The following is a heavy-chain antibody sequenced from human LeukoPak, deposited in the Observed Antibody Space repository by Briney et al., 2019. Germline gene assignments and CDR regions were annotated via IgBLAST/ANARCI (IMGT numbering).Heavy chain of an antibody. CDR1: GFTFSSYA. Sequence: GGSLRLSCAASGFTFSSYAMHWARQAPGKGLEWVAVISYDGSNKYYADSVKGRFTISRDNSKNTLYLQMNSLRAEDTAVYYCARGIAVAGTVDAFDIWGQGTMVTVSS. CDR2: ISYDGSNK. CDR3: ARGIAVAGTVDAFDI. V-gene: IGHV3-30*04. J-gene: IGHJ3*02. D-gene: IGHD6-19*01.